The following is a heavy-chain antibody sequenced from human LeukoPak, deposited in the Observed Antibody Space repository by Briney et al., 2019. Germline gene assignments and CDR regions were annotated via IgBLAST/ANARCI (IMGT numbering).Heavy chain of an antibody. V-gene: IGHV3-23*01. CDR1: GFTVSSNY. CDR2: ISGSGGST. CDR3: AKDLGSGWYPHDAFDI. J-gene: IGHJ3*02. Sequence: GGSLRLSCAASGFTVSSNYMSWVRQAPGKGLEWVSAISGSGGSTYYADSVKGRFTISRDNSKNTLYLQMNSLRAEDTAVYYCAKDLGSGWYPHDAFDIWGQGTMVTVSS. D-gene: IGHD6-19*01.